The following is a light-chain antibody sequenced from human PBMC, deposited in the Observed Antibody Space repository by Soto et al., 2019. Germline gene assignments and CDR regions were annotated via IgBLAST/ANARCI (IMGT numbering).Light chain of an antibody. CDR2: EVS. Sequence: QSVLTQPVSVSGSPGQSITISCTGTSSDVGGYNYVSWYQQHPGKAPKLMISEVSNRPSGVSERFSGSKSGNTASLTISGLQAEDEADYYCSSYTNTNTRVFGTGTKVTVL. J-gene: IGLJ1*01. CDR1: SSDVGGYNY. CDR3: SSYTNTNTRV. V-gene: IGLV2-14*01.